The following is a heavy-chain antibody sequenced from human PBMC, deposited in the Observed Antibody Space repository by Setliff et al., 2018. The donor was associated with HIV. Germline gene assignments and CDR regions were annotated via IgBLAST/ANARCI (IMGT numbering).Heavy chain of an antibody. V-gene: IGHV3-23*01. J-gene: IGHJ6*02. CDR1: GFTFSNYA. CDR3: AKADQYGSDYGMDV. CDR2: ILSTGERT. Sequence: GGSLRLSCAASGFTFSNYAMSWVRQAPGEGLEWVSAILSTGERTFYADSVKGRFTISRDNSKNTVYLQMNSLRAEDTAEYYCAKADQYGSDYGMDVWGQGTTVTVSS. D-gene: IGHD3-10*01.